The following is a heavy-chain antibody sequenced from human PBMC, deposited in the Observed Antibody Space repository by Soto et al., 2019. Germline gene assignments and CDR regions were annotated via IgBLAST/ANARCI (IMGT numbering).Heavy chain of an antibody. CDR3: ARAPDSYGYDY. Sequence: GGSLRLSCAASGFTFSSYDMHWVRQATGKGLEWVSAIGNAGDTYYPGSVKGRFTMSRENAKNSLYLQMNSLRAEDTAVYYCARAPDSYGYDYWGQGTLVTVSS. CDR2: IGNAGDT. CDR1: GFTFSSYD. J-gene: IGHJ4*02. V-gene: IGHV3-13*01. D-gene: IGHD5-18*01.